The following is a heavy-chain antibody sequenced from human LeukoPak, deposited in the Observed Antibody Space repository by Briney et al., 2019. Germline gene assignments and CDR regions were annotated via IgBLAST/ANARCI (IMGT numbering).Heavy chain of an antibody. CDR1: GFSFDTHG. D-gene: IGHD3-16*01. V-gene: IGHV3-33*01. Sequence: GRSLRLSCAASGFSFDTHGMHWVRQAPGKGLEWVAVIWYDGSKKYYADSVKVRFTISRDNSKKSLFLQMNSLRAEDTALYYCARDVFADSSGGSFDFWGQGTLVTVSS. J-gene: IGHJ4*02. CDR2: IWYDGSKK. CDR3: ARDVFADSSGGSFDF.